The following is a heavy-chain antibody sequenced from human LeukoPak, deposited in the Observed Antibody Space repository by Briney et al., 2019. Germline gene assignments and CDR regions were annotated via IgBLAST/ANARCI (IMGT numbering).Heavy chain of an antibody. Sequence: HSGGSLRLSCAASGFTFSSYAMHWVRQAPGKGLEWLAVISYDGSNKYYADSVKGRFTISRDNSKNTLYLQMNSLRAEDTAVYYCARDRQKYYDSWSGYYTGSSFDSWGQGTLVTVSS. CDR3: ARDRQKYYDSWSGYYTGSSFDS. CDR2: ISYDGSNK. D-gene: IGHD3-3*01. V-gene: IGHV3-30*01. CDR1: GFTFSSYA. J-gene: IGHJ4*02.